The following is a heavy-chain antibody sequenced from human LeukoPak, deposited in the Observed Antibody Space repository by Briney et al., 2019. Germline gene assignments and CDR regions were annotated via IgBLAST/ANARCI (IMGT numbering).Heavy chain of an antibody. CDR2: INPNSGGT. Sequence: ASVNVSCKASGSTLTGYYMHWVRQAPGQGLEWMGWINPNSGGTNYAQKFQGRVTMTRDTSISTAYMELSRLRSDDTAVYYCARGGMIRWGSLHYWGQGTLVTVSS. CDR3: ARGGMIRWGSLHY. CDR1: GSTLTGYY. V-gene: IGHV1-2*02. J-gene: IGHJ4*02. D-gene: IGHD7-27*01.